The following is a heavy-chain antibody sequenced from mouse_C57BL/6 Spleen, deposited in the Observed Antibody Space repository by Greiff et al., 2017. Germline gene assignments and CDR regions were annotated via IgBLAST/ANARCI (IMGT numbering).Heavy chain of an antibody. J-gene: IGHJ2*01. D-gene: IGHD2-2*01. Sequence: VQLKESGAELVRPGASVKLSCTASGFNIKDDYMHWVKQRPEQGLEWIGWIDPENGDTEYASKFQGKATITADTSSNTAYLQLSSLTSEDTAVYYCTTTSYGYDFDYWGQGTTLTVSS. V-gene: IGHV14-4*01. CDR3: TTTSYGYDFDY. CDR2: IDPENGDT. CDR1: GFNIKDDY.